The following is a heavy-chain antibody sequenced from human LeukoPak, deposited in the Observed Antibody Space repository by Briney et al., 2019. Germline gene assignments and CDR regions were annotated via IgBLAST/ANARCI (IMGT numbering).Heavy chain of an antibody. CDR2: IYYSVGT. CDR1: GGSISSHY. V-gene: IGHV4-59*11. D-gene: IGHD1-26*01. CDR3: AREKGSRKSSYYYMDV. J-gene: IGHJ6*03. Sequence: SETLSLICTVSGGSISSHYWSWIRQTPGKGLEWIGYIYYSVGTNYNPSLKSRVTISVDTSKNQFSLKLSSVTAADTAVYYCAREKGSRKSSYYYMDVWGKGTTVTVSS.